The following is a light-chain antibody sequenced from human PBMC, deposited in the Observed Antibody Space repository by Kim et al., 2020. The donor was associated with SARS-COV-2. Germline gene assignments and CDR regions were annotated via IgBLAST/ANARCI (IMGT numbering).Light chain of an antibody. Sequence: SSELTQDPAVSVALGQTVRITCQGDSLRSYYATWYQQKPGQAPILVIYGKNNRPSGIPDRFSGSSSGNTASLTITGTQAVDEADYYCNSRDSNDNVVFG. J-gene: IGLJ2*01. CDR2: GKN. V-gene: IGLV3-19*01. CDR1: SLRSYY. CDR3: NSRDSNDNVV.